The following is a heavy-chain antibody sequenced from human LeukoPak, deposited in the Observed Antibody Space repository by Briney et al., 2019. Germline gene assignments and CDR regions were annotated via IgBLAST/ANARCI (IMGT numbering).Heavy chain of an antibody. CDR1: GFAINNYI. J-gene: IGHJ4*02. D-gene: IGHD4-17*01. V-gene: IGHV3-23*01. CDR2: ITGSGINT. Sequence: GGSLRLSCAASGFAINNYIMSCVRQAPGKGLQWVAVITGSGINTYYADSVKGRFTISRDTSKNTLYLQMSSLRAEDTATYYCAKGATYDYSEYYEDFWGQGTLVTVSS. CDR3: AKGATYDYSEYYEDF.